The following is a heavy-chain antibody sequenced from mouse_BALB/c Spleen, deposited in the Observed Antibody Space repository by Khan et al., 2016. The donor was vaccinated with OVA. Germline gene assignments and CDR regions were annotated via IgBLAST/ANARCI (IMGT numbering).Heavy chain of an antibody. V-gene: IGHV1-20*02. CDR3: ARLYRSDFDY. Sequence: VQLQQSGPELVKPGASVKISCKASGYSFSGYFMNWVMQSHGKGLEWIGRINPHIGETFYNQKFKDKATLTVDESSSTAHMELRSLASEDSAVYYCARLYRSDFDYWGQGTTLTVSS. J-gene: IGHJ2*01. CDR2: INPHIGET. CDR1: GYSFSGYF. D-gene: IGHD1-1*01.